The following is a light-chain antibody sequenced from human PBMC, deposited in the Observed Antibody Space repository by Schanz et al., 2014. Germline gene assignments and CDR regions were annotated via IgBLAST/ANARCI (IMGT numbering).Light chain of an antibody. CDR2: GAS. J-gene: IGKJ1*01. CDR1: QSVRSY. V-gene: IGKV3D-15*01. CDR3: LHYNRFLWT. Sequence: IVLTQSPATLSLSPGERATLSCRASQSVRSYLAWYQQKPGQAPRLLIYGASTRATGIPGRFSGSGSGTEFTLTISSLQPTDFATYYCLHYNRFLWTFGQGTKVEVK.